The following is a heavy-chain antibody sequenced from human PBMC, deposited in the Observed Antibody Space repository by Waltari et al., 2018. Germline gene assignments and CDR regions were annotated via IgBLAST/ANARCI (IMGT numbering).Heavy chain of an antibody. CDR2: IYDSGST. CDR1: GGSISSSSYY. D-gene: IGHD3-16*02. CDR3: ARYPLSVGRFGGVIGDAFDI. J-gene: IGHJ3*02. Sequence: QLQLQESGPVLVKPSETLSLTCTVAGGSISSSSYYWGWIRTPPGKGLEWIGSIYDSGSTYYNPSLKSRVTISVDTSKNQFSLKLSSVTAADTAVYYCARYPLSVGRFGGVIGDAFDIWGQGTMVTVSS. V-gene: IGHV4-39*07.